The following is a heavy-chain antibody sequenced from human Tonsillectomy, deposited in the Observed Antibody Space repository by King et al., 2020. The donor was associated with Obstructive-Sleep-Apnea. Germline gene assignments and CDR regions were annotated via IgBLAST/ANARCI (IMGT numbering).Heavy chain of an antibody. D-gene: IGHD6-6*01. CDR1: GFTFSSFA. CDR2: LTIGGTT. Sequence: VQLVESGGDLAQPGGSLRLSCASSGFTFSSFAMSWVRQAPGKGLEWGSALTIGGTTYYEDSVKGRLTMSRDNSKSTLQLQMNILRVDDTAIYYCAKRQLVPGYFDYWGQGTLVTVSS. CDR3: AKRQLVPGYFDY. V-gene: IGHV3-23*04. J-gene: IGHJ4*02.